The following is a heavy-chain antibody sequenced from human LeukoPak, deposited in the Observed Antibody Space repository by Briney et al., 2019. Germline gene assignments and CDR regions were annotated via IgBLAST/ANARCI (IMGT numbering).Heavy chain of an antibody. V-gene: IGHV4-59*08. CDR2: IYYSGST. CDR3: ARVAANYYYYYMDV. D-gene: IGHD6-25*01. CDR1: GGSISSYY. Sequence: PSETLSLTCTVSGGSISSYYWSWIRQPPGKGLEWIGNIYYSGSTNYNPSLKSRVTISVDTSKNQFSLKLSSVTAADTAVYYCARVAANYYYYYMDVWGKGTTVTISS. J-gene: IGHJ6*03.